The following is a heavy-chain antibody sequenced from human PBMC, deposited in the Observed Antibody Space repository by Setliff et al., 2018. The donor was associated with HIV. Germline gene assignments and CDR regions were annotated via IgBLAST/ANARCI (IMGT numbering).Heavy chain of an antibody. CDR3: AREGGYFDWLLYYYYYGMDV. CDR1: GGSISRGSYY. CDR2: IYTSGST. J-gene: IGHJ6*02. V-gene: IGHV4-61*09. D-gene: IGHD3-9*01. Sequence: SETLSLTCTVSGGSISRGSYYWSWIRQPAGKGLEWIGHIYTSGSTNYNPSLKSRVTMSVDTSKNQFSLKLSSVTAADTAVYYCAREGGYFDWLLYYYYYGMDVWGQGTTVTVSS.